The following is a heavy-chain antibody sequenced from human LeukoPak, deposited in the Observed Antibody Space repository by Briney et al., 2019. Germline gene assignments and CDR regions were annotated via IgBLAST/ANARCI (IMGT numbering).Heavy chain of an antibody. Sequence: GASVKVSCKASGYTFTSYGISWVRQAPGQGLEWMGWISAYNGSTNYAQKLQGRVTMTTDTSTSTAYMELRSLRSDDTAVYYCAREGSMTTVTHFDYWGQGTLVTVSS. D-gene: IGHD4-17*01. CDR3: AREGSMTTVTHFDY. V-gene: IGHV1-18*01. J-gene: IGHJ4*02. CDR1: GYTFTSYG. CDR2: ISAYNGST.